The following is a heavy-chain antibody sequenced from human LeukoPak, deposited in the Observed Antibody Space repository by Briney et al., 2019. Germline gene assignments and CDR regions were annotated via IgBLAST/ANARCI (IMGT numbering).Heavy chain of an antibody. V-gene: IGHV4-4*02. CDR1: GGSISSSNW. CDR3: AREDGDYESYYYYYMDV. J-gene: IGHJ6*03. D-gene: IGHD4-17*01. CDR2: IYHSGST. Sequence: SETLSLTCAVSGGSISSSNWWSWVRQPPGKGLEWIGEIYHSGSTNYNPSLKSRVTISVDKSKNQFSLKLSSVTAADTAVYYCAREDGDYESYYYYYMDVWGKGTTVTVSS.